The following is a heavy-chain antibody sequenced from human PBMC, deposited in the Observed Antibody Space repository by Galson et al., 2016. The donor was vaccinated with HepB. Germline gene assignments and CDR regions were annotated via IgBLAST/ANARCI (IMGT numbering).Heavy chain of an antibody. J-gene: IGHJ4*02. D-gene: IGHD3-10*01. Sequence: SLRLSCAGSGFTFSAYAMHWVRQGPGKGLEWVALISSDGTYEHYVDSVKGRFTISRDNSKNTLYLQMNSLRPEDTALYYCARPFEDDGFDFGFWGQGTLVTVSS. V-gene: IGHV3-30*03. CDR3: ARPFEDDGFDFGF. CDR1: GFTFSAYA. CDR2: ISSDGTYE.